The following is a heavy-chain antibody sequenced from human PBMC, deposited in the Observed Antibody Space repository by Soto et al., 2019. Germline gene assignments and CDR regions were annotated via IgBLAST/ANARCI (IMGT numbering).Heavy chain of an antibody. V-gene: IGHV4-39*01. D-gene: IGHD6-13*01. CDR1: GGSISSSSYY. Sequence: SETLSLTCTVSGGSISSSSYYWGGNRQPPGKGLEWIGSIYYSGSTYYNPSLKSRVTISVDTSKNQFSLKLSSVTAADTAVYYCARLGSAAGYYYYMDVWGKGTTVTVSS. CDR2: IYYSGST. CDR3: ARLGSAAGYYYYMDV. J-gene: IGHJ6*03.